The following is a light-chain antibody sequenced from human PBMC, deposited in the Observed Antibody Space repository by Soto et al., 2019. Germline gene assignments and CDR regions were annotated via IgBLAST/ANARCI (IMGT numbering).Light chain of an antibody. CDR1: QNIASY. V-gene: IGKV3-11*01. J-gene: IGKJ4*01. Sequence: IVMTQSPSTLSLSPGERATLTCRASQNIASYLAWYQHRPGQAPKLLISDASNLAAGIPYRFSGSGSGTAFNLTLSSLEPEDLEISYCQQRPNWTQLTFGGGTRVEIK. CDR2: DAS. CDR3: QQRPNWTQLT.